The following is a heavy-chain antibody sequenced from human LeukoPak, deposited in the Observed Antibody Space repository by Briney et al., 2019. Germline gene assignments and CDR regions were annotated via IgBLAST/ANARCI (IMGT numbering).Heavy chain of an antibody. CDR2: IWYDGSNK. Sequence: AGGSLRLSCAASGFTFSSYGMHWVRQAPGKGLEWVAVIWYDGSNKYYADSVKGRFTISRDNSKNTLYLQMNSLRAEDTAVYYCAREYYDFWSGRYYYYYGMDVWGQGTTVTVS. D-gene: IGHD3-3*01. J-gene: IGHJ6*02. CDR1: GFTFSSYG. V-gene: IGHV3-33*01. CDR3: AREYYDFWSGRYYYYYGMDV.